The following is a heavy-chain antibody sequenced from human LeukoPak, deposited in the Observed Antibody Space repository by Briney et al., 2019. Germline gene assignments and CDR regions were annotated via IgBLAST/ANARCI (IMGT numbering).Heavy chain of an antibody. J-gene: IGHJ5*02. V-gene: IGHV4-61*08. Sequence: SETLSLTCNVSGASVNSGGYYWTWIRQPPGKGLEWIGYMDYSGTTNYNPSLKSRVTISLDTSKNQFSLKLSSVTAADTAMYYCAREGACSGGSCHSYGWFDPWGQGTLVIVSS. D-gene: IGHD2-15*01. CDR3: AREGACSGGSCHSYGWFDP. CDR2: MDYSGTT. CDR1: GASVNSGGYY.